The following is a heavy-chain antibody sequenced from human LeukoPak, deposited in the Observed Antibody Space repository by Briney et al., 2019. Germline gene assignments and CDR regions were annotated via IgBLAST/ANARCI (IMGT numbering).Heavy chain of an antibody. CDR2: ISAYNGNT. J-gene: IGHJ6*03. CDR1: GYTFTSYG. D-gene: IGHD2-2*01. Sequence: GASVKVSCKASGYTFTSYGISWVRQAPGQGLEWMGWISAYNGNTNYAQKLQGRVTMTTDTSTSTAYMELRSLRSDDTAVYYCARVRYCGSTSCYGDYYYYMDVWGKGTTVTISS. CDR3: ARVRYCGSTSCYGDYYYYMDV. V-gene: IGHV1-18*01.